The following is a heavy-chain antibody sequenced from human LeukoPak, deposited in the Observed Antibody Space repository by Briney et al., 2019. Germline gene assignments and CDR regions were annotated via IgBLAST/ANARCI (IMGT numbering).Heavy chain of an antibody. CDR2: ISYDGSNK. Sequence: PSGTLSLTCAVSGGSISTNNWWTWVRQPPGKGLEWVAVISYDGSNKYYADSVKGRFTISRDNSKNTLYLQMNSLRAEDTAVYYCAKDLRVGATTGADYWGQGTLVTVSS. CDR3: AKDLRVGATTGADY. CDR1: GGSISTNN. V-gene: IGHV3-30*18. D-gene: IGHD1-26*01. J-gene: IGHJ4*02.